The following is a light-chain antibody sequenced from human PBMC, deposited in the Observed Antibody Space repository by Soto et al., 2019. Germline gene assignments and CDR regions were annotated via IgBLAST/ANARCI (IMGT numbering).Light chain of an antibody. J-gene: IGKJ5*01. V-gene: IGKV3-15*01. CDR2: GAS. CDR3: QQYNNWPPP. CDR1: QSVSSN. Sequence: EIVMTQSPATLSVSPGERATLSCRASQSVSSNLAWYQQKPGQAPRLLIYGASTRATGIPARFSGIRSATDFTLTISSLQSEDFALYYCQQYNNWPPPFGQGTRLEMK.